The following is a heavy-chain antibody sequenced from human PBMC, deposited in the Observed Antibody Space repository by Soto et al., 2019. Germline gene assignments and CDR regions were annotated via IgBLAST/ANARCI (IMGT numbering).Heavy chain of an antibody. J-gene: IGHJ4*02. CDR1: GYXFTTYL. Sequence: EXLKISCKGSGYXFTTYLVAWVRHMPGKGLEFIGNIYPGDSDTRYSPSFQGQVTISAYKSTSTAYLKWGRMRASDTAIYYCARQATPGLFDYWGQGALGTVSS. CDR2: IYPGDSDT. CDR3: ARQATPGLFDY. V-gene: IGHV5-51*01.